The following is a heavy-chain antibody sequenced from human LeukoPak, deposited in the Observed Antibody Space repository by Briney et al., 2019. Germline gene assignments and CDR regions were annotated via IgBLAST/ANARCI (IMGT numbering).Heavy chain of an antibody. J-gene: IGHJ3*02. CDR3: ARDPNDPHAFDI. D-gene: IGHD1-1*01. CDR2: IYYSGST. Sequence: PSETLSLTCTVSGGSISSGGYYWSWIRQPPGKGLEWIGYIYYSGSTYYNPSLKSRVTISVDRSKNQFSLKLSSVTAADTAVYYCARDPNDPHAFDIWGQGTMVTVSS. V-gene: IGHV4-30-2*01. CDR1: GGSISSGGYY.